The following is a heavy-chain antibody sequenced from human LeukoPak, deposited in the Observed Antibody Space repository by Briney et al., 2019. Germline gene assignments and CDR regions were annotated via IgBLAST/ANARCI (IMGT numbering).Heavy chain of an antibody. CDR3: AKDPRQETTVVTYYFDY. Sequence: SGGSLRLSCAASGFTFSSYAMSWVRQAPGKGLEWVSAISGSGGSTYYADSVKGRFTISRDNSKNTLYLQMNSLRAEDTAVYYCAKDPRQETTVVTYYFDYWGQGTLVTVSS. J-gene: IGHJ4*02. CDR1: GFTFSSYA. CDR2: ISGSGGST. V-gene: IGHV3-23*01. D-gene: IGHD4-23*01.